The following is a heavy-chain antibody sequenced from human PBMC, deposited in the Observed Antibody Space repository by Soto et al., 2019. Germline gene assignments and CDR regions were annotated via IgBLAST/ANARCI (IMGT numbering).Heavy chain of an antibody. CDR1: GYTFTSYG. V-gene: IGHV1-18*04. D-gene: IGHD2-2*01. CDR3: AREKFSIVAVPADMVY. J-gene: IGHJ4*02. Sequence: ASVKVSCKASGYTFTSYGISWVRQAPGQGLEWMGWISAYNGNTNYAQKLQGRVTMTTDTSTSTAYMELRSLRSDDTAVYYCAREKFSIVAVPADMVYWGQGTLVTVSS. CDR2: ISAYNGNT.